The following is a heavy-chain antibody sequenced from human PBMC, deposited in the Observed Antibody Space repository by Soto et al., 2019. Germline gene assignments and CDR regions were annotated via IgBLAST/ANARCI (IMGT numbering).Heavy chain of an antibody. J-gene: IGHJ4*02. CDR3: ARRAYSSGWSYYFDY. CDR1: GGSFSGYY. CDR2: INHSGST. D-gene: IGHD6-19*01. V-gene: IGHV4-34*01. Sequence: SETLSLTCAVYGGSFSGYYWSWIRQPPGKGLEWIGEINHSGSTNYNPSLKSRVTISVDTSKNQFSLKLSSVTAADTAVYYCARRAYSSGWSYYFDYWGQGTLVTVSS.